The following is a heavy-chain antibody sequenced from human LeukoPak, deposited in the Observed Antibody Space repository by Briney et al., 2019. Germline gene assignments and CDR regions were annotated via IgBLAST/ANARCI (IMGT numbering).Heavy chain of an antibody. CDR2: IYYSGST. CDR3: ARERLAAIAPWFDP. CDR1: GGSISSYS. V-gene: IGHV4-59*01. D-gene: IGHD2-2*01. Sequence: SETLSLTCTVSGGSISSYSWSWIRQPPGKGLEWIEYIYYSGSTNYNPSLKSRVTISVDTSKNQFSLKLSSVTAADTAVYYCARERLAAIAPWFDPWGQGTLVTVSS. J-gene: IGHJ5*02.